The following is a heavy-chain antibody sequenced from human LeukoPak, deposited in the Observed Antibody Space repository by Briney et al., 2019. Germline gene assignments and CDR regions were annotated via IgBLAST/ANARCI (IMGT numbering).Heavy chain of an antibody. D-gene: IGHD3-10*01. CDR1: GGTFSRYA. V-gene: IGHV1-69*13. CDR2: IIPIFGTA. Sequence: GASVKVSCKASGGTFSRYAISWVRQAPGQGLEWMGGIIPIFGTANYAQKFQGRVTITADESTSTAYMELSSLRSEDTAVYYCARGPYLVRGVKSFDYWGQGTLVTVSS. J-gene: IGHJ4*02. CDR3: ARGPYLVRGVKSFDY.